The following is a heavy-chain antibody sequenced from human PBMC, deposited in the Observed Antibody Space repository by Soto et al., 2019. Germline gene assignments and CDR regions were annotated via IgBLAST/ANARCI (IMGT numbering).Heavy chain of an antibody. CDR1: GYTFTSYG. J-gene: IGHJ4*02. CDR2: ISAYNGNT. Sequence: ASVKVSCKASGYTFTSYGISWVRQAPGQGLEWMGWISAYNGNTNYAQKLQGRVTMTTDTSTSTAYMELRSLRAEDTAVYYCAKDRGIAAAGMFDYWGQGTLVTVSS. V-gene: IGHV1-18*04. CDR3: AKDRGIAAAGMFDY. D-gene: IGHD6-13*01.